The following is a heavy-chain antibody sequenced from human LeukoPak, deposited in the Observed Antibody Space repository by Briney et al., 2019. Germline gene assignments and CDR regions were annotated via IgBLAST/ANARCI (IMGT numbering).Heavy chain of an antibody. J-gene: IGHJ4*02. CDR2: IKEDGTET. CDR1: GFTFSSYW. CDR3: AKEGRSLQTY. D-gene: IGHD5-24*01. Sequence: QPGGSLRLSCAASGFTFSSYWMNWARQAPGKGLEWVANIKEDGTETYYVDSVKGRFTISRDNAKNSLYLQMNSLRVEDTAVYYCAKEGRSLQTYWGQGTLVTVSS. V-gene: IGHV3-7*03.